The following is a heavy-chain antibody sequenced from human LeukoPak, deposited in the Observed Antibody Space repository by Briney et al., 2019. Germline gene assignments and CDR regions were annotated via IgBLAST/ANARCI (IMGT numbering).Heavy chain of an antibody. J-gene: IGHJ4*02. CDR3: ARDSTIGYCSGGSCYSTSYFDY. V-gene: IGHV4-4*07. CDR2: IYTSGST. Sequence: SETLSLTCTVSGGSISSYYWSWIRQPAGKGLEWIGCIYTSGSTNYNPSLKSRVTMSVDTSKNQFSLKLSSVTAADTAVYYCARDSTIGYCSGGSCYSTSYFDYWGQGTLVTVSS. D-gene: IGHD2-15*01. CDR1: GGSISSYY.